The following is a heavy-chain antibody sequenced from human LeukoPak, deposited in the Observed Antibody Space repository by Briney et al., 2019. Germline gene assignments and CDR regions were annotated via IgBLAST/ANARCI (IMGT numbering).Heavy chain of an antibody. J-gene: IGHJ4*02. CDR2: ISYDGSNR. D-gene: IGHD1-26*01. V-gene: IGHV3-30-3*01. CDR1: GFTFRNSA. CDR3: AREAFLVGATFDY. Sequence: GRSLRLPCAASGFTFRNSAVHWVRQAPGKGLEWVAVISYDGSNRYYADSVKGRFTISRDNAKNSLYLQMNSLRAEDTAVYYCAREAFLVGATFDYWGQGTLVTVSS.